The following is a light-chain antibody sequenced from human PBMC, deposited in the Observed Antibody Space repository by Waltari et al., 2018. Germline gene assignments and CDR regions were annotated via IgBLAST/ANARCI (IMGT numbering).Light chain of an antibody. Sequence: QSALTQPASVSGSPGQSTTISCTGTSSAVGGYNYASWLPQHPGRAPKLIIYEVSHRPSGVSGRFSGSKSANTASLTISGLQTEDEADYYCTSFTGAASWVFGAGTKVTV. CDR3: TSFTGAASWV. J-gene: IGLJ3*02. CDR2: EVS. V-gene: IGLV2-14*01. CDR1: SSAVGGYNY.